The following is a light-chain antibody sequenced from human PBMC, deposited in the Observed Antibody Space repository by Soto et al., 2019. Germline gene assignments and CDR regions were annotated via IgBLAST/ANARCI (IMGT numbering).Light chain of an antibody. J-gene: IGLJ1*01. CDR1: SSNIGAGYD. V-gene: IGLV1-40*01. CDR3: QSYDYSLNGAGV. CDR2: GNS. Sequence: QSVLTQPPSVSGAPGQRATISCTGSSSNIGAGYDVHWYQQFPGTAPKLLIYGNSNRPSGVPDRFSGSKSGTSASLAITGLQAEDEADYYCQSYDYSLNGAGVFGAGTKVTVL.